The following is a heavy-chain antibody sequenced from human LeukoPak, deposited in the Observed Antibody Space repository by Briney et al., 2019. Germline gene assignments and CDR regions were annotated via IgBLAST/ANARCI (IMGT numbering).Heavy chain of an antibody. CDR2: ISSSSNYI. V-gene: IGHV3-21*01. D-gene: IGHD5-24*01. CDR3: ARGQGLQLKSGSDY. Sequence: GGSLRLSCAASGFTFSSYTTNWVRQAPGKGLEWVSSISSSSNYIYYADSVKGRFTISRDNAKNSLFLQMNSPRAEDTAVYYCARGQGLQLKSGSDYWGQGTLVTVSS. CDR1: GFTFSSYT. J-gene: IGHJ4*02.